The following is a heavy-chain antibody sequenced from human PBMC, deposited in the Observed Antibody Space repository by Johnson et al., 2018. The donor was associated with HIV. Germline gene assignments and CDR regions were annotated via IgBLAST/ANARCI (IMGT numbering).Heavy chain of an antibody. Sequence: VQLVESGGGLVQPGGSLRLSCAASGFTFSSYAMSWVRQAPGKGLAWVSAISGRGGSTYYAEPVKGGFTISRDHAKKYLYLKMNSLRDEDTALYYCARLGMVRGVMGAFDIWGQGTMVTVSS. CDR1: GFTFSSYA. CDR2: ISGRGGST. CDR3: ARLGMVRGVMGAFDI. J-gene: IGHJ3*02. D-gene: IGHD3-10*01. V-gene: IGHV3-23*04.